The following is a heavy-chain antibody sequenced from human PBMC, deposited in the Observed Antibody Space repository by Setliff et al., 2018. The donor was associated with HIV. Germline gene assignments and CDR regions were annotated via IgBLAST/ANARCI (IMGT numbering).Heavy chain of an antibody. J-gene: IGHJ4*01. V-gene: IGHV5-51*01. D-gene: IGHD2-8*01. CDR2: IYPDDSDA. CDR3: ARQPINCNGETCSHPAPYYFDT. CDR1: GYSFHNHW. Sequence: PGESLKISCKASGYSFHNHWIGWVRQMPGKGLEWMGVIYPDDSDARYSSSFEGKVTISADKSISTAYLQWSSLEASDTAMYYCARQPINCNGETCSHPAPYYFDTWGQGTLVTVSS.